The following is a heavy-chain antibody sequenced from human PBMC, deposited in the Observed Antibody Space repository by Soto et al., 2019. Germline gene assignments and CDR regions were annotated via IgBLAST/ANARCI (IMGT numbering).Heavy chain of an antibody. Sequence: SETLSLTCAVYGGSFSGYYWSWIRQPPGKGLEWIGEINHSGSTNYNPFLKSRVTISVDTSKNQFSLKLSSMTAADTAVYYCASALWFWELCAGMDVWGQGTSVTVS. J-gene: IGHJ6*02. CDR1: GGSFSGYY. CDR3: ASALWFWELCAGMDV. CDR2: INHSGST. D-gene: IGHD3-10*01. V-gene: IGHV4-34*01.